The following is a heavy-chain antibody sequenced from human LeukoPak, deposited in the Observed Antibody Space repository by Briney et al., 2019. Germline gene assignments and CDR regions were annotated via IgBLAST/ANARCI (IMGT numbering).Heavy chain of an antibody. CDR1: GYTFTSYG. J-gene: IGHJ6*04. V-gene: IGHV1-18*04. Sequence: ASVKVSCKASGYTFTSYGISWVRRAPGQGLEWMGWISAYNGNTNYAQKLQGRVTMTTDTSTSTAYMELRSLRSDDTAVYYCARDHYYDILTGYYPPLYYGMDVWGKGTTVTVSS. D-gene: IGHD3-9*01. CDR2: ISAYNGNT. CDR3: ARDHYYDILTGYYPPLYYGMDV.